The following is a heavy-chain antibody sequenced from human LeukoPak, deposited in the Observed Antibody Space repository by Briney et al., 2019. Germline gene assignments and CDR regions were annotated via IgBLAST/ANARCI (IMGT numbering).Heavy chain of an antibody. J-gene: IGHJ3*02. CDR2: ISSSSSYI. D-gene: IGHD2-21*02. Sequence: GGSLRLSCAASGFTFSSYSMNWVRQAAGKGLEWVSSISSSSSYIYYADSVKGRFTISRDNAKNSLYLQMNSLRAEDTAVYYCARDPYCGGDCYPDAFDIWGQGTMVSVSS. V-gene: IGHV3-21*01. CDR3: ARDPYCGGDCYPDAFDI. CDR1: GFTFSSYS.